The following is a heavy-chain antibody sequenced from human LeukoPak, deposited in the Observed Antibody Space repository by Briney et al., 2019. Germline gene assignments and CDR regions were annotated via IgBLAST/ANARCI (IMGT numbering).Heavy chain of an antibody. Sequence: GGSLRLSCAASGVTFTHYDMHWGRQAPGKGREWGAMISYDGDNEYYADSVKGRFTISRDNSKNKLYLQMNSLRPEDTAVYYCSKGDNYDSSGYGDYWGQGSLVTVSS. J-gene: IGHJ4*02. CDR1: GVTFTHYD. D-gene: IGHD3-22*01. CDR2: ISYDGDNE. CDR3: SKGDNYDSSGYGDY. V-gene: IGHV3-30*18.